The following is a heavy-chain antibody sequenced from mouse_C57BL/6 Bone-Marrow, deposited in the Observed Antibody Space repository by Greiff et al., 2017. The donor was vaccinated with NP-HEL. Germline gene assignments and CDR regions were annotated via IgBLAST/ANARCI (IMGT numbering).Heavy chain of an antibody. CDR2: ISSGSSTI. D-gene: IGHD2-3*01. Sequence: EVKVVESGGGLVKPGGSLKLSCAASGFTFSDYGMHWVRQAPEKGLEWVAYISSGSSTIYYADTVKGRFTISRDNAKNTLLLQMTSLRSEDTAMYYCARRDGYYAMDYWGQGTSVTVSS. V-gene: IGHV5-17*01. CDR3: ARRDGYYAMDY. CDR1: GFTFSDYG. J-gene: IGHJ4*01.